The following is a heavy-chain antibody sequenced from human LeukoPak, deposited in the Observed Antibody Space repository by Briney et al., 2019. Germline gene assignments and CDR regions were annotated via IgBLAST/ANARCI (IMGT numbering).Heavy chain of an antibody. J-gene: IGHJ4*02. CDR2: IYTSGNT. Sequence: PSETLSLTCTVSGVSITYYYWNWIRHPAGKGLEWIGRIYTSGNTNYNPSLKSRVTMSVDMSRHQFSLRLTSVTAADPAVYYCARDLGSGLYGDHGFDYWGQGILVTVSS. D-gene: IGHD4-17*01. V-gene: IGHV4-4*07. CDR3: ARDLGSGLYGDHGFDY. CDR1: GVSITYYY.